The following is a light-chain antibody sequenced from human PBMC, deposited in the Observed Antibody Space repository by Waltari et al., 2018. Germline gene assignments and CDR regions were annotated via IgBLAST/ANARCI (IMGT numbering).Light chain of an antibody. Sequence: DIQMTQSPSSLSASVGATVTITCRASQSISSWLAWYQQKPGKAPKLLIYKASNFQSGVPSRFSGSGSGTDVTLTISSLQPEDFVTYYCLQYNSSPYTFGQGTKVEIK. CDR1: QSISSW. V-gene: IGKV1-12*01. J-gene: IGKJ2*01. CDR3: LQYNSSPYT. CDR2: KAS.